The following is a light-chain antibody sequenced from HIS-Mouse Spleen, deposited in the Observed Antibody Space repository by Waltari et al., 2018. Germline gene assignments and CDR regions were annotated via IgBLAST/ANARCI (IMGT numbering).Light chain of an antibody. CDR2: RNK. CDR3: AAWDDSLSGPV. Sequence: QSVLTQPPSASGTPGQRLTISCSGSSSNIGSNYVYWYQQLPGTAPKLLIYRNKQRPSGVPDRFSGSKSGTSASLAISGLRSEDEADYYCAAWDDSLSGPVFGGGTKLTVL. J-gene: IGLJ3*02. V-gene: IGLV1-47*01. CDR1: SSNIGSNY.